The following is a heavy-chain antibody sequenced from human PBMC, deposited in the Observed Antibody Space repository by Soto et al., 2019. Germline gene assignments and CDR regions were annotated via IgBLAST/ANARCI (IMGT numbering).Heavy chain of an antibody. CDR3: AKGWELLHYYYGMDV. CDR1: GFTFSSYG. J-gene: IGHJ6*02. Sequence: GGSLRLSCAASGFTFSSYGMHWVRQAPGKGLEWVAVISYDGSNKYYADSVKGRFTISRDNSKNTLYLQMNSLRAEDTAVYYCAKGWELLHYYYGMDVWGQGTTVTVSS. CDR2: ISYDGSNK. D-gene: IGHD1-26*01. V-gene: IGHV3-30*18.